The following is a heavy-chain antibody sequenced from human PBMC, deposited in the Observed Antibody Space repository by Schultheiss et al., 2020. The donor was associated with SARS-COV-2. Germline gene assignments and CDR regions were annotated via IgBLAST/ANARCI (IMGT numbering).Heavy chain of an antibody. CDR1: EFGFNEHA. CDR3: AKDREVIVPAASDY. J-gene: IGHJ4*02. Sequence: GGSLRLSCVVSEFGFNEHAIHWVRQLPGKGLEWVAGIYWSGGNTGYVDSVKGRFTVSRDNSKNMLYLQLNSLRAEDTAVYYCAKDREVIVPAASDYWGQGTLVTVSS. D-gene: IGHD2-2*01. V-gene: IGHV3-9*01. CDR2: IYWSGGNT.